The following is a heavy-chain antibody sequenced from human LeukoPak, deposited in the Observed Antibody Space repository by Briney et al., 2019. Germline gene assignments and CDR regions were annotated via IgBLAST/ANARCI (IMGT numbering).Heavy chain of an antibody. J-gene: IGHJ6*03. V-gene: IGHV3-7*01. CDR1: GFTFSSYW. Sequence: GGSLRLSCATSGFTFSSYWMNWVRQAPGKGLEWVANIKQDGSGKHYVDSVKGRFTISRDNAKNSLYLQMNSLRAEDTAVYYCARDAFSYYYYYMDVWGKGTTVTVSS. CDR3: ARDAFSYYYYYMDV. CDR2: IKQDGSGK.